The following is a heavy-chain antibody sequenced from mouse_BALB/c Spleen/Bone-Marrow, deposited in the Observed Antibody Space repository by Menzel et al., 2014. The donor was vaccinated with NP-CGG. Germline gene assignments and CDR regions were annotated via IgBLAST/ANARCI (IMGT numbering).Heavy chain of an antibody. CDR3: ARHHRYAYYFDY. V-gene: IGHV1S130*01. CDR2: IHPNSGNT. CDR1: GYTFTSSW. Sequence: VQLQQSGSVLVRPGTSVKLSCKASGYTFTSSWIHWARQRPGQGLEWIGEIHPNSGNTNYNEKFKGKATLTIHTSSSTAYVDLSSLTSEDSAVYYCARHHRYAYYFDYWGQGTTLTVSS. D-gene: IGHD2-14*01. J-gene: IGHJ2*01.